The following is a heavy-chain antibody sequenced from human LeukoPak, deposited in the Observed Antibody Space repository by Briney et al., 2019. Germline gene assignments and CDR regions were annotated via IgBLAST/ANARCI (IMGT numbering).Heavy chain of an antibody. J-gene: IGHJ6*03. V-gene: IGHV3-74*01. D-gene: IGHD3-10*01. Sequence: GGSLRLSCVVSGFTFTRHWMHWVRQAPGKGLVWVSRMNDDGSSTSYAEALKGRFTISRDNAKNTLYLHMSNLRAEDTAVYYCAREAYGPDYYMDVWGKGTTVTISS. CDR1: GFTFTRHW. CDR3: AREAYGPDYYMDV. CDR2: MNDDGSST.